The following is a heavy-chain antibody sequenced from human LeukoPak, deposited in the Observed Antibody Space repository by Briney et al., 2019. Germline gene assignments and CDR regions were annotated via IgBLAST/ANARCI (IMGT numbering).Heavy chain of an antibody. CDR1: GGTFSSYA. CDR3: ARVGITGTTRRHWFDP. Sequence: SVKVSCKASGGTFSSYAISWVRQAPGQGLEWMGGIIPIFGTAIYAQKFQGRVTMTRNTSISTAYMELSSLRSEDTAVYYCARVGITGTTRRHWFDPWGQGTLVTVSS. V-gene: IGHV1-69*05. CDR2: IIPIFGTA. J-gene: IGHJ5*02. D-gene: IGHD1-7*01.